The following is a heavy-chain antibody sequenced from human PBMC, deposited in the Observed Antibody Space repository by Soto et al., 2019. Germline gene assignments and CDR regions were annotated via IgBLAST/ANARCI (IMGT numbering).Heavy chain of an antibody. CDR1: GFTFSSYA. CDR2: ISGSGDST. V-gene: IGHV3-23*01. D-gene: IGHD2-21*02. Sequence: LRLSCAASGFTFSSYAMSWVRQAPGKGLEWVSVISGSGDSTYYADSVKGRLSISRDNSKNTLYLQMNSLRAEDTAVYYCAKDHGGGGCYLCPNFDYWGQGTLVTVSS. J-gene: IGHJ4*02. CDR3: AKDHGGGGCYLCPNFDY.